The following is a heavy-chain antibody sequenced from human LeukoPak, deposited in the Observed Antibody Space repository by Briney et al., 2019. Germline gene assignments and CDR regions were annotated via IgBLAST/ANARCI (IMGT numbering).Heavy chain of an antibody. CDR2: ISRSGSTK. Sequence: GGSLRLSCAASGFTFSDYNMRWIRQAPGKGLEWVSSISRSGSTKYYADSVKGRFTISRDNAKNSLYLQMNSLRAEDTAVYYCARDLFDYMDVWGKGTTVTVSS. CDR1: GFTFSDYN. CDR3: ARDLFDYMDV. V-gene: IGHV3-11*04. D-gene: IGHD2-21*01. J-gene: IGHJ6*03.